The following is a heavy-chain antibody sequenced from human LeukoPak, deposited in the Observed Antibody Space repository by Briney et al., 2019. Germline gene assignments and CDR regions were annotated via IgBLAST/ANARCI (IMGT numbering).Heavy chain of an antibody. J-gene: IGHJ6*04. CDR1: GGSFSGYY. D-gene: IGHD2-15*01. CDR2: INHSGST. Sequence: SETLSLTCVVYGGSFSGYYWSWIRQPPGKGLEWIGEINHSGSTNYNPSLKSRVTISVDTSKNQFSLKLSSVTAADTAVYYCARDPLYCSGGSCYPGDYYYYYGMDVWGKGTTVTVSS. CDR3: ARDPLYCSGGSCYPGDYYYYYGMDV. V-gene: IGHV4-34*01.